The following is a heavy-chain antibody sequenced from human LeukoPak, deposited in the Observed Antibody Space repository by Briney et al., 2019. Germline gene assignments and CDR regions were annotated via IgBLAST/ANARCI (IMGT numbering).Heavy chain of an antibody. V-gene: IGHV4-59*08. CDR2: IYYSGST. CDR3: ARGGQQLGNNY. D-gene: IGHD6-13*01. CDR1: GGSISSYY. Sequence: SETLSLTCTVSGGSISSYYWSWIRQPPGKGLEWIGYIYYSGSTNYNPSLKSRVTISVDTSKNQFSLKLSSVTAADTAVYYCARGGQQLGNNYWGQGTLVTVSS. J-gene: IGHJ4*02.